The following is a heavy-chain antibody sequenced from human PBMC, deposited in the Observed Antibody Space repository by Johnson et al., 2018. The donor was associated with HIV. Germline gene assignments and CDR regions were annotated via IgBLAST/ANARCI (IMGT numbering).Heavy chain of an antibody. D-gene: IGHD4-23*01. J-gene: IGHJ3*02. V-gene: IGHV3-30*19. Sequence: QVQLVESGGGVVQPGRSLRLSCAASGFTFSSYGMHWVRQAPGKGLAWVAVISYDGSNKYYADSVKGRFTISRDNSKNTLYLQMNSLRAEDTAVYYCAKEEGLRRELFADDAFDIWGQGTMVTVSS. CDR3: AKEEGLRRELFADDAFDI. CDR2: ISYDGSNK. CDR1: GFTFSSYG.